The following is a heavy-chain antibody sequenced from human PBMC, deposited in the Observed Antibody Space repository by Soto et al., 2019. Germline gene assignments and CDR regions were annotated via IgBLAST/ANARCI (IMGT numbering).Heavy chain of an antibody. D-gene: IGHD5-18*01. J-gene: IGHJ4*02. Sequence: SETLSLTCTVSGGSIRNYYGSWIRQPPGKGLEWIGYVYSSGSTHYNPSLQSRVTISADTSKNQVSLKVNSVTAADTAVYYCARDHPHSYGVYYFDYWGQGTPVTVSS. CDR3: ARDHPHSYGVYYFDY. V-gene: IGHV4-59*01. CDR2: VYSSGST. CDR1: GGSIRNYY.